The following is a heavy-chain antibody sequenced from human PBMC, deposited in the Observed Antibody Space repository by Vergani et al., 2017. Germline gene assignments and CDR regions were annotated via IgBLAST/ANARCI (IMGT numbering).Heavy chain of an antibody. CDR3: ARDTVIDY. CDR2: INHSGST. V-gene: IGHV4-34*01. Sequence: QVQLQQWGAGLLKPSETLSLTCAVYGGSFSGYYWSWIRQPPGKGLEWIGEINHSGSTNYNPSLKSRVTISVDTSKNQFSLKLSSVTAADTAVYYCARDTVIDYWGQGTLVTVSS. D-gene: IGHD2-2*02. CDR1: GGSFSGYY. J-gene: IGHJ4*02.